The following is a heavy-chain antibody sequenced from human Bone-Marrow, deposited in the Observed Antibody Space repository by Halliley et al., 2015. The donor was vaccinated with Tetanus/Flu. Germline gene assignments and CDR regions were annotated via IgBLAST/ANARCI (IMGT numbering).Heavy chain of an antibody. D-gene: IGHD3-22*01. CDR2: ILYNGDT. CDR3: ARLSLSPDYYFDSSAYNFDY. V-gene: IGHV4-59*08. Sequence: TLSLTCTVSGGSISPYYWSWIRQPPGKGLEWIGYILYNGDTNYNPPLRRRVTISIDSSKNQFSLKLTSVTAADTAVYFCARLSLSPDYYFDSSAYNFDYWGRGTLVTISP. CDR1: GGSISPYY. J-gene: IGHJ4*02.